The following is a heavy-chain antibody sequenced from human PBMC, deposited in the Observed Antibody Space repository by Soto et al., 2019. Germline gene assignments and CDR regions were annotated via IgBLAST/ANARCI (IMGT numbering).Heavy chain of an antibody. V-gene: IGHV4-39*01. J-gene: IGHJ3*01. D-gene: IGHD3-22*01. Sequence: SETLSLTCSVSGGSVTNINYFWAWIRQSPGKGLEWIANIYYTGTTFYNPSLRSRVSMTIDASKNRFSLSPSSVTASDTALYYCARHEYVSSSYDLLDVWGRGTMVTVSS. CDR1: GGSVTNINYF. CDR2: IYYTGTT. CDR3: ARHEYVSSSYDLLDV.